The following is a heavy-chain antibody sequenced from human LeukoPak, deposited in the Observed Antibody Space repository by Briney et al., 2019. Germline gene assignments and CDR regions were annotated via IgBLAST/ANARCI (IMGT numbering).Heavy chain of an antibody. CDR1: GGSISSFY. Sequence: SETLSLTCTVSGGSISSFYWSWIRQPPGKGLEWIGYIHYSGSTNYNPSLKSRVTISVDTSKNQFSLNLRSVTAAHTAVYYCARLVGGGVDDYSGDWGQGTLVTVSS. V-gene: IGHV4-59*01. J-gene: IGHJ4*02. CDR3: ARLVGGGVDDYSGD. D-gene: IGHD3-10*01. CDR2: IHYSGST.